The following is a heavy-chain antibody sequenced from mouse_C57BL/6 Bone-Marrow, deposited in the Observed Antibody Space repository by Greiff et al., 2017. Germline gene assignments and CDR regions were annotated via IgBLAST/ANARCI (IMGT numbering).Heavy chain of an antibody. CDR1: GFSLTSYA. CDR3: ARGGLLPFAY. CDR2: IWTGGGT. J-gene: IGHJ3*01. Sequence: VKLVESGPCLVAPSQSLSIPCTVSGFSLTSYAISWVRQPPGKGLEWLGVIWTGGGTNYNSALKSRLSISKENSKSQVFLKMNSLQTDDTARYYCARGGLLPFAYWGQGALVTVSA. D-gene: IGHD2-3*01. V-gene: IGHV2-9-1*01.